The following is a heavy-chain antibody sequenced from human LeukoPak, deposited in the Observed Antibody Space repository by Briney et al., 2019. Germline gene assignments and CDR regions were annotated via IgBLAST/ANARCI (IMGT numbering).Heavy chain of an antibody. CDR3: TKYAGFSAAQYYLDY. CDR1: GFTFGDYG. V-gene: IGHV3-9*01. J-gene: IGHJ4*02. D-gene: IGHD6-13*01. CDR2: ISWNSGSI. Sequence: SLRLSCAASGFTFGDYGMHWVRQLSGKGLEWVSGISWNSGSIGYADSVKGRFTISRDNAKNTLYLQMDSLRAEDTALYYCTKYAGFSAAQYYLDYWGQGTLVTVSS.